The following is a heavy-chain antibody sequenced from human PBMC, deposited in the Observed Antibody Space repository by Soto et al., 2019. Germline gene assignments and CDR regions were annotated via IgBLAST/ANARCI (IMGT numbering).Heavy chain of an antibody. J-gene: IGHJ4*02. V-gene: IGHV3-7*01. CDR3: ATAYGDYAYYFDY. CDR2: IKQDGSEK. Sequence: EVQLVESGGGLVQPGGSLRLSCAASGFTFSSYWMSWVRQAPGKGLEWVANIKQDGSEKYYVDSVKGRFTISRDNAKNSLYLQMNSLRAEDTAVYYCATAYGDYAYYFDYWGQGTLVTVSS. D-gene: IGHD4-17*01. CDR1: GFTFSSYW.